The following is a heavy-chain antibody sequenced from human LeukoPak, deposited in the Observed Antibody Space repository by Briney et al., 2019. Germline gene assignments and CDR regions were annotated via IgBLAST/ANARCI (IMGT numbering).Heavy chain of an antibody. J-gene: IGHJ6*03. CDR1: GYSISTGYY. Sequence: PSETLSLTCTVSGYSISTGYYSDWIRQPPAKGLEWIGYIYYDGSTNDNPSLRGRVTISVDTPKNQFSLKLSSVTAAETAVYYCAREGRYRYGYNEYHLYMDIWGKGTTVTVSS. D-gene: IGHD5-18*01. CDR2: IYYDGST. V-gene: IGHV4-38-2*02. CDR3: AREGRYRYGYNEYHLYMDI.